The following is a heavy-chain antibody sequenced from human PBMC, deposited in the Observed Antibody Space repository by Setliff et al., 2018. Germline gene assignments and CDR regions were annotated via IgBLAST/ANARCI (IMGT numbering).Heavy chain of an antibody. CDR1: GGSVSSGSYY. J-gene: IGHJ4*02. D-gene: IGHD3-22*01. CDR3: RVWVSMIEVDS. CDR2: IYTSGST. Sequence: SETLSLTCTVSGGSVSSGSYYWSWIRQPAGKGLEWIGRIYTSGSTNYNPSLKSRVTISVDTSKNQVSLKLSSMTAADTAVYYCRVWVSMIEVDSWAQGTLVTVSS. V-gene: IGHV4-61*02.